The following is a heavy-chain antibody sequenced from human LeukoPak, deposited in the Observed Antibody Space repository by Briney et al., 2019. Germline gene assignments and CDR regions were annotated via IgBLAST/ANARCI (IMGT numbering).Heavy chain of an antibody. CDR3: ARGGIQVSGIDEFDD. CDR2: ICIRGDT. J-gene: IGHJ4*02. D-gene: IGHD6-19*01. V-gene: IGHV3-13*01. CDR1: GFTFIDYD. Sequence: GGSLRLSCAASGFTFIDYDMHWVRQVLGKGLEWVSPICIRGDTHYSLSGKGRLTISRENAKRCFYFQMNSRRAEDTAVYYCARGGIQVSGIDEFDDWGQGTLVTVSS.